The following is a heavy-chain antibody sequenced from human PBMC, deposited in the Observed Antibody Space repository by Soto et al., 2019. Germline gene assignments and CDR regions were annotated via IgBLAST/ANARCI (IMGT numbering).Heavy chain of an antibody. J-gene: IGHJ4*02. CDR3: AKLIPSYVLQSY. CDR2: ISYDGSNK. Sequence: ESGGGVVQPGRSLRLSCAASGFTFSSYGMHWVRQAPGKGLEWVAVISYDGSNKYYADSVKGRFTISRDNSKNTLYLQMNSLRAEDTAVYYCAKLIPSYVLQSYWGQGTLVTVSS. D-gene: IGHD3-10*02. CDR1: GFTFSSYG. V-gene: IGHV3-30*18.